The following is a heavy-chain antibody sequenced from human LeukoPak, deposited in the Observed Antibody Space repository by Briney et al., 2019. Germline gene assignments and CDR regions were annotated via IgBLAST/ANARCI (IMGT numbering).Heavy chain of an antibody. D-gene: IGHD6-13*01. V-gene: IGHV1-46*01. J-gene: IGHJ4*02. CDR2: INPSGGST. CDR3: ARGGVSVLQQLVPFDY. Sequence: ASVKVSCKASGYTFTSYYMHWVRQAPGQGLEWMGIINPSGGSTSYAQKFQGRVTMTRDMSTSTVYMELSSLRSEDTAVYYCARGGVSVLQQLVPFDYWGQGTLVTVSS. CDR1: GYTFTSYY.